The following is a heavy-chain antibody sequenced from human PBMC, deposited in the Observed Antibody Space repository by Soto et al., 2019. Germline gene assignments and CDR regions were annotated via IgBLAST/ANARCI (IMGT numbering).Heavy chain of an antibody. Sequence: EVQLLESGGGLVQPGGSLRLSCAASGFTFSSYAMTWVRQAPGKGLEWVSAISGSGGSTYYVDSVKGRFTISRDNSKNTLYMQMNSLRAEDTAIYYCAKWGSSWTLGGYYFDYWGQGTLVTVSS. V-gene: IGHV3-23*01. CDR3: AKWGSSWTLGGYYFDY. CDR2: ISGSGGST. CDR1: GFTFSSYA. D-gene: IGHD6-13*01. J-gene: IGHJ4*02.